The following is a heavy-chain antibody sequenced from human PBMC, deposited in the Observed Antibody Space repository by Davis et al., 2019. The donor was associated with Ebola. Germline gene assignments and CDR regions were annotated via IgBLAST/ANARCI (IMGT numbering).Heavy chain of an antibody. Sequence: MPSETLSLTCTVSGGSISSYYWSWIRQPPGKGLEWIGYTYYSGSTNYNPSLKSRVTKSVDTSKNQFSLKLGSVTAADTAVYYFAGGFRLKPVAFDIWGQGTMVTVSS. J-gene: IGHJ3*02. CDR2: TYYSGST. D-gene: IGHD1-14*01. CDR1: GGSISSYY. CDR3: AGGFRLKPVAFDI. V-gene: IGHV4-59*01.